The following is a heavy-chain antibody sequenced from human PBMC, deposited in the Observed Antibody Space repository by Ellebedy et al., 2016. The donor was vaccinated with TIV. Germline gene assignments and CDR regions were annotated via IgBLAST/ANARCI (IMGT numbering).Heavy chain of an antibody. D-gene: IGHD5-24*01. CDR1: GFTFSGSA. Sequence: GGSLRLSXAASGFTFSGSAMHWVRQAPGKGLEWVGRIRSKANSYATAYAASVKGRFTISRDDSKNTAYLQMNNLKTEDTAVYYCTRQVEMATITRYYYYGMDVWGQGTTVTVSS. V-gene: IGHV3-73*01. CDR2: IRSKANSYAT. CDR3: TRQVEMATITRYYYYGMDV. J-gene: IGHJ6*02.